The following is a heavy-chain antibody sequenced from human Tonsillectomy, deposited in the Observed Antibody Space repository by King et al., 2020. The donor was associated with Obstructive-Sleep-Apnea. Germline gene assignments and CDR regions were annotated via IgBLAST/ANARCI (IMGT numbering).Heavy chain of an antibody. V-gene: IGHV4-39*07. D-gene: IGHD6-13*01. CDR2: IYYSGST. CDR3: ARLRGGSSWYSHFDY. CDR1: GGSITSSYY. Sequence: QLQESGPGLVKPSETLSLACNVSGGSITSSYYWGWIRQPPGKILKWIGTIYYSGSTYYNPSPKSRVTISVDTSKNQFSLNMNSVTAADTATYYCARLRGGSSWYSHFDYWGQGTLVTVSS. J-gene: IGHJ4*02.